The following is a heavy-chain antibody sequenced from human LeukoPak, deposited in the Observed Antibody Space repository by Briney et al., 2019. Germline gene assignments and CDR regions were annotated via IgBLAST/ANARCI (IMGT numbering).Heavy chain of an antibody. CDR3: ARVLLSSGYST. CDR2: IYYSGIT. Sequence: SETLSLTCSVSGVSISSYYYNWIRQSPGKGLEWIGYIYYSGITNYNPSLKSRVTMSLDTSKNQFSLKLSSVTAADTAVYYCARVLLSSGYSTWGQGTLVTVSS. J-gene: IGHJ5*02. CDR1: GVSISSYY. D-gene: IGHD3-22*01. V-gene: IGHV4-59*01.